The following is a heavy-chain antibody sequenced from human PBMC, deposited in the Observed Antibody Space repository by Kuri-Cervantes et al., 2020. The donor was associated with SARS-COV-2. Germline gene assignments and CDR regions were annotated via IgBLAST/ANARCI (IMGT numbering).Heavy chain of an antibody. CDR1: GYTFTGYY. CDR3: AGSSIAPNYYYYGMDV. V-gene: IGHV1-2*02. Sequence: ASVKVSCKASGYTFTGYYMHWVRQAPGQGLGWMGWINPNSGGTNYAQKFQGRVTMTRDTSISTAYMELRSLRSDDTAVYYCAGSSIAPNYYYYGMDVWGQGTTVTVSS. J-gene: IGHJ6*02. CDR2: INPNSGGT. D-gene: IGHD3-10*01.